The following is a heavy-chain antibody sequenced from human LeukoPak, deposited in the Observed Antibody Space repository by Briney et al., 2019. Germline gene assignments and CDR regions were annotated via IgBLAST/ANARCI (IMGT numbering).Heavy chain of an antibody. J-gene: IGHJ4*02. Sequence: PGGSLRLSCAASGFTFSSYSMNWVRQAPGKGLEWVSSISSSSSYIYYADSVKGLFTISRDNAKNSLYLQMNSLRAEDTAVYYCARGASYGSDSLRVDYWGQGTLVTVSS. CDR2: ISSSSSYI. D-gene: IGHD3-10*01. V-gene: IGHV3-21*01. CDR1: GFTFSSYS. CDR3: ARGASYGSDSLRVDY.